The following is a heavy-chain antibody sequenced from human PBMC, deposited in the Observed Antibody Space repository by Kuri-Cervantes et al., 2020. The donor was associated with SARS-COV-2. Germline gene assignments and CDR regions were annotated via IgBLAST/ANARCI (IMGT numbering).Heavy chain of an antibody. V-gene: IGHV3-21*01. Sequence: ETLSLTCAASGFTFSSYSMNWVRQAPGKGLEWVSSISSSSSYIYYADSVKGRFTISRDNAKNSLHLQMNSLRAEDTAVYYCARSLQVVALWGQGTLVTVSS. J-gene: IGHJ4*02. CDR3: ARSLQVVAL. CDR2: ISSSSSYI. CDR1: GFTFSSYS. D-gene: IGHD2-15*01.